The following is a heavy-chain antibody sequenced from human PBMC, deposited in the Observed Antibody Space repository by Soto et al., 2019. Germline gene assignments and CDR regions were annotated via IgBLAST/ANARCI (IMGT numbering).Heavy chain of an antibody. J-gene: IGHJ4*02. Sequence: ASVKGCCNASGYTFTSYAMHWVRPPPGQRLEWMGWINAATGNTKYSQKFQGRVTMTRYTSASTAYMELSSLRSEDTAVYYGARTHTLQGQQLAFDYWGQGTLVT. V-gene: IGHV1-3*01. CDR3: ARTHTLQGQQLAFDY. D-gene: IGHD6-13*01. CDR2: INAATGNT. CDR1: GYTFTSYA.